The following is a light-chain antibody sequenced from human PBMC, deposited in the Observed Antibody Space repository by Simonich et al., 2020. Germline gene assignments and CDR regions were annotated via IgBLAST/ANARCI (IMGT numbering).Light chain of an antibody. J-gene: IGLJ2*01. V-gene: IGLV2-14*03. CDR1: NSDVGGYNY. CDR3: SSYTSSSTLVV. Sequence: QSALTQPASVSGSPGQSITISCTGTNSDVGGYNYVSWSQQHPGKAPKLMIYDVSNRPSGVSNRVSGSKSGNTASLTIYGLQAEDEADYYCSSYTSSSTLVVFGGGTKLTVL. CDR2: DVS.